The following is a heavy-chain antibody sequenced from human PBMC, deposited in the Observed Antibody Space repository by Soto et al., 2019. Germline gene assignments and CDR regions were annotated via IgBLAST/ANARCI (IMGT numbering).Heavy chain of an antibody. J-gene: IGHJ4*02. Sequence: VQLLESGGGLVQPGGSLRLSCAASGFTFSNYAMSWVRQAPGKGLEWVSGMSNSGSRTYYADSVKGRFIISRDNSKNTLYLQMNSLRPEDTAVYYCAKAYFDILTGYFGYYWGQGTLFAVSS. CDR1: GFTFSNYA. V-gene: IGHV3-23*01. CDR3: AKAYFDILTGYFGYY. D-gene: IGHD3-9*01. CDR2: MSNSGSRT.